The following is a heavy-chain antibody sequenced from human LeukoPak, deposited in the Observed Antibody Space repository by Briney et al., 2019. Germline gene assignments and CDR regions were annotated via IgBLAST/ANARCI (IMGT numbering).Heavy chain of an antibody. CDR2: VNSDGSTT. J-gene: IGHJ3*02. V-gene: IGHV3-74*01. Sequence: GGSLRLSCAASGFTFSSYWMHWVRQAPGKGLVWVSRVNSDGSTTSYADSVKGRFTISRDNAKNTLYLQMNSLRAEDTAVYYCHTYYYDSSGYRDAFDIWGQGTMVTVSP. D-gene: IGHD3-22*01. CDR3: HTYYYDSSGYRDAFDI. CDR1: GFTFSSYW.